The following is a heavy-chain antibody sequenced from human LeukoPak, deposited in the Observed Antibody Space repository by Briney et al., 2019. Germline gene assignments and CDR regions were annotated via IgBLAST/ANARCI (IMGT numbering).Heavy chain of an antibody. CDR2: ISAYNGNT. CDR1: GYTFTNFG. CDR3: ARAYYHDTSSYQGFDF. Sequence: ASVKVSCKASGYTFTNFGFTWVRQAPGQGLEWMGCISAYNGNTDYAQKLQGRVTMTTDTSTSTAYMELRSLRSDDTAVYFCARAYYHDTSSYQGFDFWGQGTLVTVSS. D-gene: IGHD3-22*01. J-gene: IGHJ4*02. V-gene: IGHV1-18*01.